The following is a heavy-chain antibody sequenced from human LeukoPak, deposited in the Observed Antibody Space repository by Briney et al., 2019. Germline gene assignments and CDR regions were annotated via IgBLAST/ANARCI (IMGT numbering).Heavy chain of an antibody. D-gene: IGHD1-26*01. CDR1: GGSISSSSYY. CDR2: IYYSGST. V-gene: IGHV4-39*01. Sequence: SETLSLTCTVSGGSISSSSYYWGWIRQPPGKGLEWIGSIYYSGSTYYNPSLKSRVTVSVDTSKNQFSLKLSSVTAADTAVYYCARVGATKHAFDIWGQGTMVTVSS. J-gene: IGHJ3*02. CDR3: ARVGATKHAFDI.